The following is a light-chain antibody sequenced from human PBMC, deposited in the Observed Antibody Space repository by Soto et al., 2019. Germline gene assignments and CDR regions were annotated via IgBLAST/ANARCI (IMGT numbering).Light chain of an antibody. CDR3: QSYDSSLSCFYV. Sequence: QSVLTQPPSVSGAPGQRVTISCTGSSSNIGAGYHVHWYQQLPGTAPKLLIYGNSNRPSGVPDRFYGSKSGNSDSLAITGLQAEDEADYYCQSYDSSLSCFYVFGTGINVT. J-gene: IGLJ1*01. V-gene: IGLV1-40*01. CDR2: GNS. CDR1: SSNIGAGYH.